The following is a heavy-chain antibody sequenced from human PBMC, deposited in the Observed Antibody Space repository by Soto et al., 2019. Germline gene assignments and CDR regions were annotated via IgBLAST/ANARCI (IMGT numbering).Heavy chain of an antibody. Sequence: PGGSLRLSCAASGFTFSSYAMSWVRQAPGKGLEWVSAISGSGGSTYYADSVKGRFTISRDNSKNTLYLQMNSLRAEDTAVYYCAKAPLGGITMIVAPPLGWGQGTLVTVSS. D-gene: IGHD3-22*01. CDR1: GFTFSSYA. CDR3: AKAPLGGITMIVAPPLG. J-gene: IGHJ4*02. CDR2: ISGSGGST. V-gene: IGHV3-23*01.